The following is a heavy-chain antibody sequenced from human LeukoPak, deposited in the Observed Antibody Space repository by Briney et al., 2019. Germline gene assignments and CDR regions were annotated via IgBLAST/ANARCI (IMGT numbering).Heavy chain of an antibody. V-gene: IGHV4-59*08. D-gene: IGHD4-17*01. CDR3: ASPFHGDYGGY. J-gene: IGHJ4*02. CDR2: IYYSGST. CDR1: GGSISSYY. Sequence: SETLSLTCTVSGGSISSYYWSWIRQPPGKGLEWIGYIYYSGSTNYNPSLKSRVTISVDTSKNQFSLKLSSVTAADTAVYYCASPFHGDYGGYWGQGTLVTVSS.